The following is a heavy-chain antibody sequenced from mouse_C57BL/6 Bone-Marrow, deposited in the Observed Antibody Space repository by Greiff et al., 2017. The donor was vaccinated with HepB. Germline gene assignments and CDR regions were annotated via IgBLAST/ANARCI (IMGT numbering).Heavy chain of an antibody. J-gene: IGHJ1*03. CDR1: GYTFTSYW. CDR3: ASRTLITTVVALRYFDV. D-gene: IGHD1-1*01. V-gene: IGHV1-69*01. CDR2: IDPSDSYT. Sequence: VKLQQPGAELVMPGASVKLSCKASGYTFTSYWMHWVKQRPGQGLEWIGEIDPSDSYTNYNQKFKGKSTLTVDKSSSTAYMQLSSLTSEDSAVYYCASRTLITTVVALRYFDVWGTGTTVTVSS.